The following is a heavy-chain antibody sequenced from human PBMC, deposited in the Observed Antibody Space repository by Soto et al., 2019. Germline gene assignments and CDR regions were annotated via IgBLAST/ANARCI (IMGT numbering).Heavy chain of an antibody. Sequence: PGGSLRLSCAASGFTFSNHAMHWVRQAPGKGLEWVGFIRSKAYGGTTEYAASVKGRFTISRDDSKSIAYLQMNSLKTEDTAVYYCTRIRGGLEYCSSTSCYALDYWGQGTLVTVSS. CDR2: IRSKAYGGTT. D-gene: IGHD2-2*01. V-gene: IGHV3-49*04. J-gene: IGHJ4*02. CDR1: GFTFSNHA. CDR3: TRIRGGLEYCSSTSCYALDY.